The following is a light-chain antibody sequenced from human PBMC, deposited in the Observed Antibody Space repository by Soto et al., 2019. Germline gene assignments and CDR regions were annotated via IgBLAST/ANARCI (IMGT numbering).Light chain of an antibody. CDR1: QIISSW. J-gene: IGKJ1*01. CDR2: DAS. Sequence: DIQMTQSPSTLSASVGDRVTITCRASQIISSWLAWYQQKPGKAPKLLIYDASNLETGVPSRFSGSGSGTEFTLTISSLQPEDFATYYCQQYRTFGQGTKVDI. V-gene: IGKV1-5*01. CDR3: QQYRT.